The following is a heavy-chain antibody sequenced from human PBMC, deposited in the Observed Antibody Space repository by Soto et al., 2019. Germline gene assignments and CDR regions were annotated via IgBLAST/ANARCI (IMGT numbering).Heavy chain of an antibody. V-gene: IGHV4-39*01. CDR3: ARLTEELLSAYFDY. Sequence: SETLSVTCTVSGGSISSSSYYWVWIRQPPGKGLEWIGSIYYSGSTYYNPSLKSRVTISVDTSKNQFSLKLSSVTAADTAVYYCARLTEELLSAYFDYWGQGTLVTVSS. CDR2: IYYSGST. J-gene: IGHJ4*02. CDR1: GGSISSSSYY. D-gene: IGHD1-26*01.